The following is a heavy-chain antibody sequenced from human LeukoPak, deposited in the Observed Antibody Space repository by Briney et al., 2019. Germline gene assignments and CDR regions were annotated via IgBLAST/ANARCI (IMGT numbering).Heavy chain of an antibody. D-gene: IGHD3-10*01. V-gene: IGHV3-33*01. Sequence: GGSLGPSWPAPESAFNTYAINWFRKPQAQELEWVELIWHDGSHKFYSNSVRGQFTISRDNSKNTVSLQMNNLRPEDTAVYYCAREIFGSGSYPDFWGQGTLVTVSS. CDR1: ESAFNTYA. CDR2: IWHDGSHK. J-gene: IGHJ4*02. CDR3: AREIFGSGSYPDF.